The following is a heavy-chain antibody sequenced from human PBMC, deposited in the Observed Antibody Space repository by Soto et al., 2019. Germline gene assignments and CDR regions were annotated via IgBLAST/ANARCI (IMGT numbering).Heavy chain of an antibody. D-gene: IGHD3-22*01. V-gene: IGHV3-23*01. CDR1: GFTFSSYA. Sequence: GGSLRLSCAASGFTFSSYAMSWVRQAPGEGLEWVSAISGSGGSTYYADSVKGRFTISRDNSKNTLYLQMNSLRAEDTAVYYCAKVPSYDSSGLWAFDIWGQGTMVTVSS. CDR2: ISGSGGST. J-gene: IGHJ3*02. CDR3: AKVPSYDSSGLWAFDI.